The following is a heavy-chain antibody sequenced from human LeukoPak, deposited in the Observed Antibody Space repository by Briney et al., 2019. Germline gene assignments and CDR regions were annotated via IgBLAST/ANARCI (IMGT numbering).Heavy chain of an antibody. CDR1: GFTVSSNY. D-gene: IGHD2-2*01. Sequence: PGGSLRLSCAASGFTVSSNYMSWVRQAPGKGLEWVSVIYSGGSTYYADSVKGRFTISRDNSKNTLYLQMNSLRAEDTAVYYCAKGPDIVVVPAAIWGQGTLVTVSS. CDR3: AKGPDIVVVPAAI. V-gene: IGHV3-53*01. CDR2: IYSGGST. J-gene: IGHJ4*02.